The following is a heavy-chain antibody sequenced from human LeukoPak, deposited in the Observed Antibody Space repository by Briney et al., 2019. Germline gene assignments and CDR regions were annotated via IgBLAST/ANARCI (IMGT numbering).Heavy chain of an antibody. CDR1: GGSFSGYY. J-gene: IGHJ4*02. D-gene: IGHD2-15*01. Sequence: SETLSLTCAVYGGSFSGYYWSWIRQPPGKGLEWIGEINHSGCTNYNPSLKSRVTISVDTSKNQFSLKLSSVTAADTAVYYCARGGMTPDYWGQGALVTVSS. V-gene: IGHV4-34*01. CDR3: ARGGMTPDY. CDR2: INHSGCT.